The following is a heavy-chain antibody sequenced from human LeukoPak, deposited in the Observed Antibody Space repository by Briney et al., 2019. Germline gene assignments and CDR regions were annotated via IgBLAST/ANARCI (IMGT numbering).Heavy chain of an antibody. J-gene: IGHJ4*02. D-gene: IGHD3-22*01. CDR1: GGTFISYA. Sequence: GASVKVSCKASGGTFISYAISWVRQAPGQGLEWMGGIIPIFGTANYAQKFQGRVTITADESTSTAYMELSSLGSEDTAVYYCARSTYDSSGYYDATDLGYWGQGTLVTVSS. CDR3: ARSTYDSSGYYDATDLGY. V-gene: IGHV1-69*13. CDR2: IIPIFGTA.